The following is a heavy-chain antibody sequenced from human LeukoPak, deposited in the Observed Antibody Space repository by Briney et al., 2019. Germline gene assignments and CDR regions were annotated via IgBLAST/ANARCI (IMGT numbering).Heavy chain of an antibody. CDR3: PKGTVYTGGWFHTDY. CDR1: GFTVSSNY. CDR2: IYSAGST. V-gene: IGHV3-53*01. Sequence: PGGSLRLSCAASGFTVSSNYMSWVRQAPGKGLEWVSVIYSAGSTYYADSVKGRFTISRDNSKNTLYLQMNSLRAEDTAVYYCPKGTVYTGGWFHTDYWGQGTLATVSS. D-gene: IGHD6-19*01. J-gene: IGHJ4*02.